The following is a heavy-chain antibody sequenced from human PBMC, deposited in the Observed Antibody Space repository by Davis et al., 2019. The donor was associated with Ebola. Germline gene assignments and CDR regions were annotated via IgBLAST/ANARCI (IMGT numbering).Heavy chain of an antibody. CDR1: GFTFPSYF. Sequence: GGSLRLSCKTSGFTFPSYFVTWVRQMPGKRLEWMGRIDPSDSYTNYGPSFQGHVTISADKSISTAYLQWDSLKSSDTAMYFCAGQQQLSTSIDYWGQGSLVTVSS. CDR3: AGQQQLSTSIDY. V-gene: IGHV5-10-1*01. D-gene: IGHD1-1*01. CDR2: IDPSDSYT. J-gene: IGHJ4*02.